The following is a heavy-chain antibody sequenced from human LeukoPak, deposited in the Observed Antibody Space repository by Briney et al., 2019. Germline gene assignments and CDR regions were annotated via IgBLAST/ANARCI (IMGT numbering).Heavy chain of an antibody. J-gene: IGHJ5*01. Sequence: GGSLRLSCAASGFTFDDYAMHWVRQAPGKGREWVAVISSDEINEYYADSVKGRFTISRDNSKNTLYLQINSLRGEDTAVYYCAKGESITSAWFDSWGQGTLVTVSS. V-gene: IGHV3-30*18. D-gene: IGHD5-24*01. CDR1: GFTFDDYA. CDR2: ISSDEINE. CDR3: AKGESITSAWFDS.